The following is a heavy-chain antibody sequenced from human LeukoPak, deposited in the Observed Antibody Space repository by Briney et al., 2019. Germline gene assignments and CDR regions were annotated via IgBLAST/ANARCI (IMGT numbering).Heavy chain of an antibody. CDR3: ASEYCSSTSCFSSDYYYGMDV. V-gene: IGHV1-18*01. CDR1: GYTFRSYG. D-gene: IGHD2-2*01. J-gene: IGHJ6*02. Sequence: ASVKVSCRASGYTFRSYGISWVRQAPGQGLEWMGWISAYNGNTNYAQKFQGRVTMTTDTSTSTAYMELRSLRSDDTAVYYCASEYCSSTSCFSSDYYYGMDVWGQGTTVTVSS. CDR2: ISAYNGNT.